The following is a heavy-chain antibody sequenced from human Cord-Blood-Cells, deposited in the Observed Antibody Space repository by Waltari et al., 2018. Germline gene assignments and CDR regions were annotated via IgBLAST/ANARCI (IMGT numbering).Heavy chain of an antibody. V-gene: IGHV1-8*01. CDR1: ASTLPSYD. D-gene: IGHD6-13*01. J-gene: IGHJ4*02. Sequence: QVQLLQSRPAVKKPGASVKVCCKVTASTLPSYDINWVRQATGQGPEGRGWMNPKSGNTGYAQKFQGRVTMTRNTSISTAYMELRSLSSEDTAVYYCARGRKEDSSSWFEMDYWGQGTLVTVSS. CDR2: MNPKSGNT. CDR3: ARGRKEDSSSWFEMDY.